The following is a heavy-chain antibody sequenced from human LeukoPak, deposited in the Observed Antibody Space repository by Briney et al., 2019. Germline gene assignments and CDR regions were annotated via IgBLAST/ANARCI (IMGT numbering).Heavy chain of an antibody. Sequence: ASVRVFCKASGYTFTGNYMHWVRQAPGQGLEWMGWINPNSGGTNYAQRFQGRVSMTRDTSISTAYMEMSRLRSDDTAVYYCARGDDILTGNRDWFDPWGQGTLVTVFS. CDR3: ARGDDILTGNRDWFDP. D-gene: IGHD3-9*01. CDR1: GYTFTGNY. J-gene: IGHJ5*02. V-gene: IGHV1-2*02. CDR2: INPNSGGT.